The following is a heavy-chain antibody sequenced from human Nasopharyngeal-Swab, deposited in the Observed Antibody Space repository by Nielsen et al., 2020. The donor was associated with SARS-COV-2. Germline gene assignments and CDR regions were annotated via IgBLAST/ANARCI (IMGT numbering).Heavy chain of an antibody. CDR3: AREVVVVVALDY. Sequence: GGSLRLSCSASGFSLNNYAMHWVRKAPGNGLEWVAVISYDGSNKYYADSVKGRFTISRENSKNTLYLQMNSLRAEDTAVYYCAREVVVVVALDYWGQGTLVTVSS. D-gene: IGHD2-15*01. J-gene: IGHJ4*02. V-gene: IGHV3-30*04. CDR2: ISYDGSNK. CDR1: GFSLNNYA.